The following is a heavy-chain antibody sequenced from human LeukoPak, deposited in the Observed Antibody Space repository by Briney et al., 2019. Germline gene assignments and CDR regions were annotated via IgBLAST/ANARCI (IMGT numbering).Heavy chain of an antibody. Sequence: SETLSLTCTVSGGSISSYYWSWIRQPPGKGLEWIGYIYYSGSTNYNPSLKSRVTTSVDTSKNQFSLKLSSVTAADTAVYYCYGSGSYRTDYWGQGTLVTVSS. CDR1: GGSISSYY. J-gene: IGHJ4*02. D-gene: IGHD3-10*01. CDR2: IYYSGST. V-gene: IGHV4-59*08. CDR3: YGSGSYRTDY.